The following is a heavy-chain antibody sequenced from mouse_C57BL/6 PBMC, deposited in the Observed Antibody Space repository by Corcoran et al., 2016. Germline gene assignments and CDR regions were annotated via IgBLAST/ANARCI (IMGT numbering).Heavy chain of an antibody. J-gene: IGHJ1*03. CDR2: INTYSGVP. CDR3: ASGYYGSSDWYFDV. Sequence: QIQLVQSGPELKKPGETVKISCKASGYTFTTYGMSWVKQAPGKGLKWMGWINTYSGVPTYADDFKGRFAFSLETSASTAYLQINNLKNEDTATYFCASGYYGSSDWYFDVWGTGTTVTVSS. D-gene: IGHD1-1*01. CDR1: GYTFTTYG. V-gene: IGHV9-3*01.